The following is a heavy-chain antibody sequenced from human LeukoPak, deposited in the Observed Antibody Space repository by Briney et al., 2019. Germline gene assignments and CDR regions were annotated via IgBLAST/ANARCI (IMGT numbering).Heavy chain of an antibody. CDR2: IIPILDVA. D-gene: IGHD5-18*01. V-gene: IGHV1-69*04. J-gene: IGHJ6*02. CDR3: ARFPVRGYTYGSVIHHMDV. Sequence: SVKVSCKASGGTFNTYAITWVRQAPGQGLEWMGRIIPILDVADSAQKFQDRVTISADRSTSTVYMELSSLRSEDTAIYYCARFPVRGYTYGSVIHHMDVWGQGTTVTVPS. CDR1: GGTFNTYA.